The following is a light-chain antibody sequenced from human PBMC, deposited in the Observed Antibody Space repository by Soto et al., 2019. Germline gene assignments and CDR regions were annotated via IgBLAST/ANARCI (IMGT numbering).Light chain of an antibody. CDR1: QSVSSY. CDR3: QQRSSWPPIT. Sequence: IVCTRSPFALSLSPLYRATLSCSSSQSVSSYLAWYQQKPGRAPRLLIYDASNRATGIPARFSGSGSGTAFTLTIDNLEPEDFAVYYCQQRSSWPPITFGQGTRLEIK. V-gene: IGKV3-11*01. J-gene: IGKJ5*01. CDR2: DAS.